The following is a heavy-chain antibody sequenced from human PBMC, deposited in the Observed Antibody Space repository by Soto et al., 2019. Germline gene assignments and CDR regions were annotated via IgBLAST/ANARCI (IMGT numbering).Heavy chain of an antibody. CDR1: GYTFTSYG. CDR3: AREYYFGSGPWY. Sequence: QVQLVQSGAEVKKPGASVKVSCKASGYTFTSYGISWVRQAPGQGLEWMGWISAYNGNTNYAQKLQGRVPMAPDPSPSNGFLELRSLRSDPPAVVFLAREYYFGSGPWYRGQGTLVTVSS. J-gene: IGHJ4*02. CDR2: ISAYNGNT. V-gene: IGHV1-18*01. D-gene: IGHD3-10*01.